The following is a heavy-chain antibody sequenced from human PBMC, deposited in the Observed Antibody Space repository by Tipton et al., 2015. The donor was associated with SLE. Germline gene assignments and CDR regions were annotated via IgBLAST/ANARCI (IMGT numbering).Heavy chain of an antibody. V-gene: IGHV1-18*01. CDR3: ARVRVDTAMGVFDF. CDR2: ISTYNGNT. Sequence: QVQLVQSGVEVKKPGASVRVSCKASGYTFTTYGISWVRQAPGQGLEWMGWISTYNGNTNYAQKLQGRVTMTSDTSTSTAYMELRSLRSDDTAIYYCARVRVDTAMGVFDFRGQGTLVTVSS. CDR1: GYTFTTYG. J-gene: IGHJ4*02. D-gene: IGHD5-18*01.